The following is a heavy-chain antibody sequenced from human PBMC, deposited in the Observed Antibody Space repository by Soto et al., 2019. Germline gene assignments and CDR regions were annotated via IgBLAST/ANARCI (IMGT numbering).Heavy chain of an antibody. V-gene: IGHV3-9*01. CDR3: AKDIRQQLPYDAFDI. D-gene: IGHD6-13*01. CDR1: GFTFVDYA. CDR2: ISWNSGSI. J-gene: IGHJ3*02. Sequence: PGGSLRLSCAASGFTFVDYAMHWVRQAPGKGLEWVSGISWNSGSIGYADSVKGRFTISRDNAKNSLYLQMNSLRAEDTALYYCAKDIRQQLPYDAFDIWGQGTMVTVSS.